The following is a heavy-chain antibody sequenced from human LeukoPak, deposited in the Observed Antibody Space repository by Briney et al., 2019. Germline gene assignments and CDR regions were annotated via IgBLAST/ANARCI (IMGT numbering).Heavy chain of an antibody. D-gene: IGHD2-2*01. CDR2: ISSSSSYT. CDR1: GFTFSDYY. Sequence: GGSLRLSCAASGFTFSDYYMSWIRQAPGKGLEWVSYISSSSSYTNYADSVKGRFTISRDYAKNSLYLQMNSLRAEDTAVYYCAKDRFVVVPAASNYYYYGMDVWGQGTTVTVSS. CDR3: AKDRFVVVPAASNYYYYGMDV. J-gene: IGHJ6*02. V-gene: IGHV3-11*06.